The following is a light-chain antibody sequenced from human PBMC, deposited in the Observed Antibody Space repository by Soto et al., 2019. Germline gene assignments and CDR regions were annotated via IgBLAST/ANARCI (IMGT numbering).Light chain of an antibody. Sequence: ERVMAESPGTLSVSPGERATLSCRASQSVSSNLAWYQQKPGQAPRLLIYGASTRATGIPARFSGSGSGTDFTLTISRLEPEDFAVYYCQQHANWPLTFGGGTKVDIK. V-gene: IGKV3-15*01. CDR2: GAS. J-gene: IGKJ4*01. CDR3: QQHANWPLT. CDR1: QSVSSN.